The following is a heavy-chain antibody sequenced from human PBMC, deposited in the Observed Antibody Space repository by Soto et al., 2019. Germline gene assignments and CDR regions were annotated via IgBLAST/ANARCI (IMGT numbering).Heavy chain of an antibody. Sequence: QVQLVESGGGVVQPGRSLRLSCAASGFTFSSYAMHWVRQAPGKGLEWVAVISYDGSNKHYADSVKGRFTISRDNSKNTLYLQMNSLRAEDTAVYYCARWPYYYDSSGYYYSYWGQGTLVTVSS. D-gene: IGHD3-22*01. CDR3: ARWPYYYDSSGYYYSY. J-gene: IGHJ4*02. CDR2: ISYDGSNK. V-gene: IGHV3-30-3*01. CDR1: GFTFSSYA.